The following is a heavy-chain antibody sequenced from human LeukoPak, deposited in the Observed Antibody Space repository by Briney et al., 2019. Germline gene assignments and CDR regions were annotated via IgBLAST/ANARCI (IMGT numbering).Heavy chain of an antibody. CDR2: IIRIFGTA. D-gene: IGHD2-2*02. J-gene: IGHJ4*02. CDR3: ARGYCSSTSCYTAYYFDY. CDR1: GGAFSSYA. Sequence: ASVKVSCKASGGAFSSYAISWVRQAPGQGLEWMGGIIRIFGTANYAQKFQGRVTITTDESTSTAYMELSSLRSEDTAVYYCARGYCSSTSCYTAYYFDYWGQGTLVTVSS. V-gene: IGHV1-69*05.